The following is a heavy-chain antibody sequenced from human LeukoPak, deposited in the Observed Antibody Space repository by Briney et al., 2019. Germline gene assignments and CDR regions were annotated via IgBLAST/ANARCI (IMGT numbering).Heavy chain of an antibody. CDR1: GYTFTSYA. D-gene: IGHD5-12*01. CDR2: INAGNGNT. V-gene: IGHV1-3*01. J-gene: IGHJ4*02. Sequence: GASVKVSCKASGYTFTSYAMHWVRQAPGQRLEWMGWINAGNGNTKYSQKFQGRVTITRDTSASTAYMELNSLRSEDTAVYSCARGVATNRYYFDYWGQGTLVTVSS. CDR3: ARGVATNRYYFDY.